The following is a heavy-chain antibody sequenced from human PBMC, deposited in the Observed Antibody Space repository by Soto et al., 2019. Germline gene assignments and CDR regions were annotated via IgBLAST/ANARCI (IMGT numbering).Heavy chain of an antibody. J-gene: IGHJ6*02. V-gene: IGHV4-30-4*01. Sequence: QVQLQESGPGLVKPSQTLSLTCTVSGGSISSGDYYWSWIRQPPGKGLEWIGYIYYSVSTYNNTSLKSRVTISVDTSKNRFPLKLSSVAAADTAVYYCARASPVVTDVWGQGTTVTVSS. D-gene: IGHD5-18*01. CDR3: ARASPVVTDV. CDR2: IYYSVST. CDR1: GGSISSGDYY.